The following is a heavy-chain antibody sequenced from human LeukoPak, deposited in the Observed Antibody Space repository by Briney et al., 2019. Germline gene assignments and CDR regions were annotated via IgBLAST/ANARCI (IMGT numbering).Heavy chain of an antibody. D-gene: IGHD3-3*01. CDR1: GGSISSSSYY. Sequence: KPSETLSLTCTVSGGSISSSSYYWGWIRQPPGKGLEWIGTIYYSGSTYYNPSLKSRVTISVDTSKNQFSLKLSSVTAADTAVYYCAGRFLEWLLDYWGRGTLVTVSS. CDR2: IYYSGST. J-gene: IGHJ4*02. V-gene: IGHV4-39*01. CDR3: AGRFLEWLLDY.